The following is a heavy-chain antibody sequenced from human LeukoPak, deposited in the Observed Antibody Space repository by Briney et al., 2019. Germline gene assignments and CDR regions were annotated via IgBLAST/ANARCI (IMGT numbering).Heavy chain of an antibody. Sequence: GASVKVSCTASGYTFTGYYMHWVRQAPGQGLEWMGWINPNSGGTNYAQKFQGRVTMTRDTSISTAYMELSRLRSDDTAVYYCARGGSGSYVYNWFDPWGQGTLVTVSS. J-gene: IGHJ5*02. CDR1: GYTFTGYY. D-gene: IGHD3-10*01. V-gene: IGHV1-2*02. CDR2: INPNSGGT. CDR3: ARGGSGSYVYNWFDP.